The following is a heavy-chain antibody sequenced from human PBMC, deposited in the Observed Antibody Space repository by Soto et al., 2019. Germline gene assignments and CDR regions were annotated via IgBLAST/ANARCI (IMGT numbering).Heavy chain of an antibody. CDR3: AKNVAGPFDY. CDR2: ISSSGGST. Sequence: GGSPRLSCAGSWFTVSNYAIGGVHQAPGKGREWVSAISSSGGSTYYADSVKGRFTISRDNSKNTLYLQMNSLRAEDTAVYYCAKNVAGPFDYWGQGTLVTVSS. CDR1: WFTVSNYA. D-gene: IGHD6-19*01. V-gene: IGHV3-23*01. J-gene: IGHJ4*02.